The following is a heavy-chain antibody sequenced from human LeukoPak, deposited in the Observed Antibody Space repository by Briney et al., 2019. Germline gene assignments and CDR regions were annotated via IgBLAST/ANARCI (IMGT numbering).Heavy chain of an antibody. CDR1: GGSITSSNFY. CDR3: ARNYYDSSGYYIDQFYFDS. V-gene: IGHV4-39*07. Sequence: SETLSLTCTVSGGSITSSNFYWGWIRQPPGKGLEWIGSIFYTGNTYYQPSLRGRLSISLDTSKNLFSLRLNSVTAAGTAVYYCARNYYDSSGYYIDQFYFDSWGQGTLVTVSS. D-gene: IGHD3-22*01. J-gene: IGHJ4*02. CDR2: IFYTGNT.